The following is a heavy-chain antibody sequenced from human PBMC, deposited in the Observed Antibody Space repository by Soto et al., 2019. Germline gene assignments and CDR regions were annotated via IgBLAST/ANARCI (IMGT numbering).Heavy chain of an antibody. V-gene: IGHV4-30-4*01. J-gene: IGHJ4*02. CDR3: ASYQGYYDFWSGYFRPSFDY. CDR1: GGSISSGDYY. D-gene: IGHD3-3*01. Sequence: SETLSLTCTVSGGSISSGDYYWSWIRQPPGKGLEWIGYIYYSGSTYYNPSLKSRVTISVDTSKNQFSLKLSSVTAADTAVYYCASYQGYYDFWSGYFRPSFDYWGQGTLVTVSS. CDR2: IYYSGST.